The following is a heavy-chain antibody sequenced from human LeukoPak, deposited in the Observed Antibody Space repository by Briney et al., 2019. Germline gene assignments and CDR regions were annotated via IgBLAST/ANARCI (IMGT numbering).Heavy chain of an antibody. J-gene: IGHJ5*02. CDR1: GGSISSGDYY. Sequence: SETLSLTCTVSGGSISSGDYYWSWIRQPPGKGLEWIGYIYYSGSTYYNPSLKSRVTISVGTSKNQFSLKLSSVTAADTAVYYCAREATTIAAAGLDPWGQGTLVTVSS. D-gene: IGHD6-13*01. V-gene: IGHV4-30-4*01. CDR3: AREATTIAAAGLDP. CDR2: IYYSGST.